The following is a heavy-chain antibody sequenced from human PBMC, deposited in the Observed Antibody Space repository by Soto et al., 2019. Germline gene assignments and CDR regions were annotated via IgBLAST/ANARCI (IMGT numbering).Heavy chain of an antibody. CDR1: VFTFSSYS. V-gene: IGHV3-21*01. CDR2: ISSSSSYI. D-gene: IGHD3-10*01. J-gene: IGHJ4*02. CDR3: ARGYYGSGSYYNVVTD. Sequence: GGSLRLSCASSVFTFSSYSMNWVRHSPGKGLEWVSSISSSSSYIYYADSVKGRFTISRDNAKNSLYLQMNSLRAEDTAVYYCARGYYGSGSYYNVVTDWCQGTLVTVSS.